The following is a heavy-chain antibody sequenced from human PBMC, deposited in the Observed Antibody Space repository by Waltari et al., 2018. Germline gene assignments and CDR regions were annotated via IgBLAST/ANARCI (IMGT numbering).Heavy chain of an antibody. D-gene: IGHD5-12*01. V-gene: IGHV4-38-2*02. CDR1: GFSIRSGYY. J-gene: IGHJ4*02. Sequence: QVQLQESGPGLVKPSETLSLICTVSGFSIRSGYYWGWIRQPPGKGLEWIGSTFQSGNTYYNPSRKSRVTMSVDTSKNQFSLRLSSVTAADTAVYYCARDPIPGYAYRSDYWGQGTLVTVSS. CDR3: ARDPIPGYAYRSDY. CDR2: TFQSGNT.